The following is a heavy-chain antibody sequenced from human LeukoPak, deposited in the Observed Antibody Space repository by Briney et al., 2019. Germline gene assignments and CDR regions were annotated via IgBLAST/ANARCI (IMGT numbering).Heavy chain of an antibody. CDR1: GGTFSSSA. CDR3: AIAYCGGDCYSVGDYEAFDI. J-gene: IGHJ3*02. V-gene: IGHV1-69*13. Sequence: SVKVSCKASGGTFSSSAISWVRQAPGQGLKWMGGIIPIFRTANYAQKFQGRVTITADESTSTAYMELSSLRSEDTAMYYCAIAYCGGDCYSVGDYEAFDIWGQGTMVTVS. D-gene: IGHD2-21*02. CDR2: IIPIFRTA.